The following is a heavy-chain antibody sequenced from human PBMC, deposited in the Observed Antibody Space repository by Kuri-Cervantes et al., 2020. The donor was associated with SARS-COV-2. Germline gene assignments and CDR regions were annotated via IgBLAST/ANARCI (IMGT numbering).Heavy chain of an antibody. D-gene: IGHD5-12*01. J-gene: IGHJ4*02. CDR2: INHSGST. CDR1: GGSFSGYY. Sequence: SETLSLTCAVYGGSFSGYYWSWIRQPPGKGLEWIGEINHSGSTNYNPSLKSRVTISVDTSKNQFSLKLSSVTAADTAVYYCARGRGGYDVHYFDYWGQGTLVTVSS. CDR3: ARGRGGYDVHYFDY. V-gene: IGHV4-34*01.